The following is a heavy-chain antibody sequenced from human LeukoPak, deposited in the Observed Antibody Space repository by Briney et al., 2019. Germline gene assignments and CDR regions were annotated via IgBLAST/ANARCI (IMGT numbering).Heavy chain of an antibody. CDR3: ARDLRYCSSTSCYAYGMDV. V-gene: IGHV4-59*01. J-gene: IGHJ6*02. CDR2: TYYSGST. CDR1: GGSISSYY. Sequence: SETLSLTCTVSGGSISSYYWSWIRQPPGKGLEWIGYTYYSGSTNYNPSLKSRVTISVDTSKNQFSLKLSSVTAADTAVYYCARDLRYCSSTSCYAYGMDVWGQGTTVTVSS. D-gene: IGHD2-2*01.